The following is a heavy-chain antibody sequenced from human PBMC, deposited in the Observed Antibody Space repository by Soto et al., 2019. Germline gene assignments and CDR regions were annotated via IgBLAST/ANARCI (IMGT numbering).Heavy chain of an antibody. CDR2: IYWDDDA. Sequence: SGPTLVNPTQTFTLTCTFSGVSFRTSGGGVGWIRQPPGKALEWLALIYWDDDARYSPSLKSRLTITRDTSKNQVVLKMTKRDPVDTATYYWAHKIGLNNWFDPWGQGILVTVPS. CDR3: AHKIGLNNWFDP. CDR1: GVSFRTSGGG. V-gene: IGHV2-5*02. D-gene: IGHD3-16*01. J-gene: IGHJ5*02.